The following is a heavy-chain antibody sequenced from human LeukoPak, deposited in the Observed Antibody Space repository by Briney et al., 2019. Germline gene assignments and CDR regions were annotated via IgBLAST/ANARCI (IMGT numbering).Heavy chain of an antibody. CDR1: GFTFSGYP. CDR3: AIGTYINGNMNDY. J-gene: IGHJ4*02. V-gene: IGHV3-30*04. CDR2: ISDDGGRK. D-gene: IGHD4-11*01. Sequence: GRSLRLSCAASGFTFSGYPMHWVRQAPGKGLDWVAIISDDGGRKFHADSVKGRFTISRDNSKNTLYLQMNSLRAEDTAVYYCAIGTYINGNMNDYWGQGTQVTVSS.